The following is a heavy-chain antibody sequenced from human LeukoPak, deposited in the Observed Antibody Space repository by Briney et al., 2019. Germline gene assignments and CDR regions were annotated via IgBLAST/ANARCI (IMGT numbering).Heavy chain of an antibody. D-gene: IGHD5-24*01. CDR1: GFPFSSFA. Sequence: GGSLRLSCAASGFPFSSFAIHWVRQAPGKGLEWVTLISYDGINKYYADSVKGRFTISRDNSKNTLYLQMNSLTAEDTAVYYCARDLSRDGYDRPFDYWGQGTLVIVSS. V-gene: IGHV3-30-3*01. CDR2: ISYDGINK. J-gene: IGHJ4*02. CDR3: ARDLSRDGYDRPFDY.